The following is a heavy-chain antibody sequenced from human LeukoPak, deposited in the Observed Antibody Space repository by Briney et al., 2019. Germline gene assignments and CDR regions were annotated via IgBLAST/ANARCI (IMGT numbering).Heavy chain of an antibody. V-gene: IGHV3-48*03. CDR3: ARDPTLRYFDWYYMDV. D-gene: IGHD3-9*01. CDR2: ISSSGSTI. Sequence: GGSLRLSCAASGFTFSSYEMNWVRQAPGKGLEWVSYISSSGSTIYYADSVKGRFTISRDNAKNSLYLQMNSLRAEDTAVYYCARDPTLRYFDWYYMDVWGKGTTVTISS. CDR1: GFTFSSYE. J-gene: IGHJ6*03.